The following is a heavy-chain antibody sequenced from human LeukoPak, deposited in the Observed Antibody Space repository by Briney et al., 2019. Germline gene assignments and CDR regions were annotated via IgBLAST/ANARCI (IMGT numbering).Heavy chain of an antibody. CDR3: ARHFREVRGVIDY. CDR1: GFTFSSYA. Sequence: QSGGSLRLSCAASGFTFSSYAMHWVRQAPGKRLEWAAVISYDGSNKYYADSVKGRFTISRDNSKNTLYLQMNRLRAEDTAVYYRARHFREVRGVIDYWGQGTLVTVSS. D-gene: IGHD3-10*01. J-gene: IGHJ4*02. V-gene: IGHV3-30-3*01. CDR2: ISYDGSNK.